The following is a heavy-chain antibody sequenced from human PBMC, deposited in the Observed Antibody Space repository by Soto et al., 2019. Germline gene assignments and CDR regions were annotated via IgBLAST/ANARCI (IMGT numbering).Heavy chain of an antibody. J-gene: IGHJ6*02. CDR1: GVSIRSADFY. CDR3: SRGTIDYVDTSRSGYGLDV. D-gene: IGHD3-16*01. Sequence: QVRLQESGPGLVKPSQTLSITCSVSGVSIRSADFYWSWIRQPTGKALEWLGDISYSGSNYYNPSLQCRNTMSPDTSKNHFSLTLISVTAADTAVYFRSRGTIDYVDTSRSGYGLDVWGQGTAVSVSS. CDR2: ISYSGSN. V-gene: IGHV4-30-4*01.